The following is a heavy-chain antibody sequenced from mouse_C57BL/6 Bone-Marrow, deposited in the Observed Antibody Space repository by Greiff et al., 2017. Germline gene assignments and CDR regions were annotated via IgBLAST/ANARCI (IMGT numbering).Heavy chain of an antibody. CDR2: ISDGGSYT. Sequence: EVQLVESGGGLVKPGGSLKLSCAASGFTFSSYAMSWVRQTPEKRLEWVATISDGGSYTYYPDNVKGRFTISRDNAKNNLYLQMSHLKSEDTAMYYCARGPYYYGSTPFAYWGQGTLVTVS. CDR3: ARGPYYYGSTPFAY. J-gene: IGHJ3*01. D-gene: IGHD1-1*01. V-gene: IGHV5-4*01. CDR1: GFTFSSYA.